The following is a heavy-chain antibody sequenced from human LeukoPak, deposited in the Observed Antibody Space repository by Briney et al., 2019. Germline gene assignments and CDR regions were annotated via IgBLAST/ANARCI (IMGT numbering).Heavy chain of an antibody. J-gene: IGHJ4*02. Sequence: GGSLRLSCSASGFNFNYFAMSWIRQAPGKRLEWVSTIGDSGSGGSYADSVRGRFTISRDNSKNIVYLQMHSLRVDDSAVYYCSRIKYGGNSGYHFDYWGQGTLVTVSS. CDR1: GFNFNYFA. CDR3: SRIKYGGNSGYHFDY. V-gene: IGHV3-23*01. D-gene: IGHD4-23*01. CDR2: IGDSGSGG.